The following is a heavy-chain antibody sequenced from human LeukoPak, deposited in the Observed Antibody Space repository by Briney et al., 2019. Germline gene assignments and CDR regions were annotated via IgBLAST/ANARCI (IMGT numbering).Heavy chain of an antibody. D-gene: IGHD3-22*01. CDR2: IYNDGGT. Sequence: SETLSLTCTVSGGSISSYHWSWIRQSPGKGLEWIGYIYNDGGTNYNPSLESRVTISVDTSKNQFSLKLSSVTAADTAVYYCARVGDSSGYYETWGQGTLVTVSS. V-gene: IGHV4-59*01. CDR3: ARVGDSSGYYET. J-gene: IGHJ5*02. CDR1: GGSISSYH.